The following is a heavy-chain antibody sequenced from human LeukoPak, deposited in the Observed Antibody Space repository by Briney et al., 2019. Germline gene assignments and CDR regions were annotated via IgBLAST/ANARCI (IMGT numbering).Heavy chain of an antibody. V-gene: IGHV3-30*02. D-gene: IGHD4-17*01. CDR2: IRFDGHDK. CDR1: GFTFSYYG. CDR3: AKVDYGDPGRRAYYYYYMDV. J-gene: IGHJ6*03. Sequence: GGSLRLSCAASGFTFSYYGFHWVRQAPGKGLEWVSFIRFDGHDKFYAETVKGRFTISKDTSRNTLYLQMNSLRPEDTAVYYCAKVDYGDPGRRAYYYYYMDVWGKGNTVTISS.